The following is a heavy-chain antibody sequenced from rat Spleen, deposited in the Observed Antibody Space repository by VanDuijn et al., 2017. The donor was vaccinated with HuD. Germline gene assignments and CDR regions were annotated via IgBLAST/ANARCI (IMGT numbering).Heavy chain of an antibody. CDR2: IWGNGNA. D-gene: IGHD1-12*03. CDR3: ASQYYYDGYYRDY. V-gene: IGHV2-13*01. CDR1: GFSLSSYG. Sequence: QVQLKESGPGLVQPSQTLSLTCTVSGFSLSSYGVIWVRQPPGKGLEWMGVIWGNGNANYNSALKSRLSISRDTSKSQIYLKMNSLQNEDTATYSCASQYYYDGYYRDYWGQGVMVTVSS. J-gene: IGHJ2*01.